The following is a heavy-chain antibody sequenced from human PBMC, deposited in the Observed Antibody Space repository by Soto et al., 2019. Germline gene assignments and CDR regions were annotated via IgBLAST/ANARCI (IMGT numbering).Heavy chain of an antibody. CDR1: GFTFGDYA. CDR2: IRSKAYGGTT. D-gene: IGHD3-10*01. V-gene: IGHV3-49*03. CDR3: TRDKNVLLWFGDNPAHSWLDP. Sequence: PGGSLRLSCTASGFTFGDYAMSWFRQAPGKGLEWVGFIRSKAYGGTTEYAASVKGRLTISRDDSKSIAYLQMNSLKTEDTAVYYCTRDKNVLLWFGDNPAHSWLDPWGQGTLVTVSS. J-gene: IGHJ5*02.